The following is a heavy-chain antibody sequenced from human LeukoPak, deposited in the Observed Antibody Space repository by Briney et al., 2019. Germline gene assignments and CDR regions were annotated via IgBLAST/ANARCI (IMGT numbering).Heavy chain of an antibody. Sequence: PGGSLRLSCAASGFTFSSCAMSWVRQAPGKGLEWVANIKPDGIDKYYVDSARGRFAVSRDNAKNSAFLQMNSLRAEDTAIYYCATISAQTFDIWGQGTLVSVSS. D-gene: IGHD5-24*01. V-gene: IGHV3-7*01. CDR1: GFTFSSCA. CDR3: ATISAQTFDI. CDR2: IKPDGIDK. J-gene: IGHJ3*02.